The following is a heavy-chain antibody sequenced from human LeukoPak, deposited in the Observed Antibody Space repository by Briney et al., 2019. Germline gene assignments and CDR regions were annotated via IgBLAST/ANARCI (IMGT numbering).Heavy chain of an antibody. CDR3: ARDLVVGGSGGNWFDP. CDR1: GFTFSSYG. D-gene: IGHD1-26*01. Sequence: PGRSLRLSCAASGFTFSSYGMHWVRQAPGKGLEWVAVIWYDGSNKYYADSVKGRFTISRDNSKNTLYLQMNSLRAEDTAVYYCARDLVVGGSGGNWFDPWGQGTLVTVSS. V-gene: IGHV3-33*01. CDR2: IWYDGSNK. J-gene: IGHJ5*02.